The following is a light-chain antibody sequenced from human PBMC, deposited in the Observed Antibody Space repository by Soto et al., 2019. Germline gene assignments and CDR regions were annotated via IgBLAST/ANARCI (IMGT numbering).Light chain of an antibody. Sequence: EIVLTQSPGTLSLSPGERATLSCRASQSVSSSYLAWYQQKPGQAPRLLIYDPSSRATGIPDRFSGSGSGTDFTLTISRLEPEDFAVYYCQQYGSSPRTFGQGTKVEIK. CDR3: QQYGSSPRT. J-gene: IGKJ1*01. CDR2: DPS. CDR1: QSVSSSY. V-gene: IGKV3-20*01.